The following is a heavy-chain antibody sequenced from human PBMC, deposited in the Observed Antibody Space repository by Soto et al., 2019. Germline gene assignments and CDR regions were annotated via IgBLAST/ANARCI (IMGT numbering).Heavy chain of an antibody. CDR2: IYYSGST. CDR3: ARTYYYDSSGYYFDY. D-gene: IGHD3-22*01. V-gene: IGHV4-30-4*01. Sequence: SETLSLTCTVSGGSISSGDYYWSWIRQPPGKGLEWIGYIYYSGSTYYNPSLKSRVSISVDTSKNQFSLKLSSVTAADTAVYYCARTYYYDSSGYYFDYWGQRTLVTVSS. CDR1: GGSISSGDYY. J-gene: IGHJ4*02.